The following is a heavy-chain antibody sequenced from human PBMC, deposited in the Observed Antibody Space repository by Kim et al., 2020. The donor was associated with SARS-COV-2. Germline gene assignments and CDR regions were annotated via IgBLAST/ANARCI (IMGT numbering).Heavy chain of an antibody. CDR2: ISYDGSNK. J-gene: IGHJ6*04. D-gene: IGHD5-18*01. CDR1: GFTFSSYG. V-gene: IGHV3-30*18. CDR3: AKGIQLWPYYYYGMDV. Sequence: GGSLRLSCADSGFTFSSYGMHWVRQAPGKGLEWVAVISYDGSNKYYADSVKGRFTISRDNSKNTLYLQMNSLRAEDTAVYYCAKGIQLWPYYYYGMDVWGKGTTVTVSS.